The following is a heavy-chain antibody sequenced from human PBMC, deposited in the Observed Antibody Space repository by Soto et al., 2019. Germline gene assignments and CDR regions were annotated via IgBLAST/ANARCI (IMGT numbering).Heavy chain of an antibody. CDR3: ARKSGRNCGGDCYSDY. V-gene: IGHV1-18*01. Sequence: GASVKVSWKASGYTFTSYSISWVRQAPGQGLERMGWISAYNGNTNYAQKLQGRVTMTTDTSTSTAYMELRSLRSDDTAVYYCARKSGRNCGGDCYSDYWGQGTLVTVSS. CDR2: ISAYNGNT. D-gene: IGHD2-21*02. J-gene: IGHJ4*02. CDR1: GYTFTSYS.